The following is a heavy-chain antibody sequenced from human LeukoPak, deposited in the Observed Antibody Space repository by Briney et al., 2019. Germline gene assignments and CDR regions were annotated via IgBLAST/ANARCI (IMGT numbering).Heavy chain of an antibody. D-gene: IGHD5-18*01. J-gene: IGHJ4*02. CDR3: TRDGLGYSYAYAY. CDR1: GFTFSNYA. Sequence: PGGSLRLSCAASGFTFSNYAMHWVRQAPGEGLVWVSRINSDGTSISYADSVKGRFTISRDNAKSTLYLQMNSLRTEDTAMYYCTRDGLGYSYAYAYWGQGTLVTVSS. CDR2: INSDGTSI. V-gene: IGHV3-74*01.